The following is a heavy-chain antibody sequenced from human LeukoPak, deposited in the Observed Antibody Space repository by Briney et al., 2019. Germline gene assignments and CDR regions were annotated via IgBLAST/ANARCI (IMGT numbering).Heavy chain of an antibody. J-gene: IGHJ4*02. V-gene: IGHV3-33*01. D-gene: IGHD1-14*01. CDR2: IWYDGSNK. CDR1: GFTFSSYG. CDR3: ARDGGSRTGYFDY. Sequence: PGGSLRLYCAASGFTFSSYGMHWVRQAPGKGLEWVAVIWYDGSNKYYADSVKGRFTISRDNSKNTLYLQMNSLRAEDTAVYYCARDGGSRTGYFDYWGQGTLVTVSS.